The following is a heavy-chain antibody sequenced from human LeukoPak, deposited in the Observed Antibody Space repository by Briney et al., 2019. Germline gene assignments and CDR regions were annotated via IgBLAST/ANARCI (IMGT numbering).Heavy chain of an antibody. CDR2: INHSGST. J-gene: IGHJ4*02. D-gene: IGHD4-17*01. V-gene: IGHV4-34*01. Sequence: SETLSLTCAVYGGSFSGYYWSWIRQPPGKGLEWIGEINHSGSTNYNPSLKSRVTISVDTSKNQFSLKLSSVTAADTAVYYCARRGLDLSDYGDYWGFDYWGQGTLVTVSS. CDR1: GGSFSGYY. CDR3: ARRGLDLSDYGDYWGFDY.